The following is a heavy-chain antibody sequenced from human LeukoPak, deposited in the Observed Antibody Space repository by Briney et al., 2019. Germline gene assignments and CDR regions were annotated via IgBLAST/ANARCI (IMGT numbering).Heavy chain of an antibody. V-gene: IGHV3-30*01. J-gene: IGHJ4*02. CDR1: GFTFSSYA. CDR2: ISYDGSNK. CDR3: ARVAIAAADPYYFDY. D-gene: IGHD6-13*01. Sequence: GRSLRLSCAASGFTFSSYAMHWVRQAPGKGLEWVAVISYDGSNKCYADSVKGRFTISRDNSKNTLYLQMNSLRAEDTAVYYCARVAIAAADPYYFDYWGQGILVTVSS.